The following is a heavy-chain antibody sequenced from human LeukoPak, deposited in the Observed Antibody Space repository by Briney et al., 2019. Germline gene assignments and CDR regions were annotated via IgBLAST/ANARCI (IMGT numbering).Heavy chain of an antibody. CDR1: GGTFSSYA. D-gene: IGHD2/OR15-2a*01. V-gene: IGHV1-69*13. Sequence: EASVKVSCKASGGTFSSYAISWVRQAPGQGLEWMGGIIPIFGTANYAQKFQGRVTITADESTSTAYMELSSLRSEDTAVYYCATVIDAPFDYWGQGTLVTVSS. CDR2: IIPIFGTA. CDR3: ATVIDAPFDY. J-gene: IGHJ4*02.